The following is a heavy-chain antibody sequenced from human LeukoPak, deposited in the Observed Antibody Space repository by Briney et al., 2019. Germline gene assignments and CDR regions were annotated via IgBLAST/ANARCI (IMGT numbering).Heavy chain of an antibody. D-gene: IGHD6-13*01. V-gene: IGHV3-21*01. CDR1: GFSFSSYS. Sequence: GGSLRLSCTASGFSFSSYSMDWVRQAPGKGLEWVSSITGGSHYKFYAQSLKGRFSISRDNANNSLYLQMNSLGAEDTAAYYCARESSSHVDLEYWGQGTLVTVSS. CDR3: ARESSSHVDLEY. CDR2: ITGGSHYK. J-gene: IGHJ4*02.